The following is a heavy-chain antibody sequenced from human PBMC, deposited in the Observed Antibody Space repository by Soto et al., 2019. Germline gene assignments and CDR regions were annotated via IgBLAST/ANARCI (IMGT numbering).Heavy chain of an antibody. D-gene: IGHD2-2*01. CDR1: GASISISSNYY. J-gene: IGHJ4*02. CDR2: IYYSGNT. CDR3: VTNAAYCSGTNCYDFDY. Sequence: SETLSLTCTVSGASISISSNYYWSWIRQPPGKGLEWIGSIYYSGNTYYSPSLKSRVTLSVDTSNNQFSLNLNSVTAADTAVYYCVTNAAYCSGTNCYDFDYWGKGTLVTVYS. V-gene: IGHV4-39*01.